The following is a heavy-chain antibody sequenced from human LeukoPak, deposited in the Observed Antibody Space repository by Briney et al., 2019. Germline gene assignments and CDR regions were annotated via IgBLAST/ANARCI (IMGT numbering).Heavy chain of an antibody. D-gene: IGHD3-9*01. CDR3: ARRVYYDILTGYYNKDNNWFDP. J-gene: IGHJ5*02. V-gene: IGHV4-34*01. Sequence: SETLSLTCAVYGGSFSGYYWSWIRQPPGKGLEWIGEINHSGSTNYNPSLKSRVTISVDTSKNQFSLKLSSVTAADTAVYYCARRVYYDILTGYYNKDNNWFDPWGQGTLVTVSS. CDR1: GGSFSGYY. CDR2: INHSGST.